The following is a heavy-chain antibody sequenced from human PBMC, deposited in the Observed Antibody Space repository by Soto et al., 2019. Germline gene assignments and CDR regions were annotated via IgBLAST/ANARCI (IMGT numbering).Heavy chain of an antibody. Sequence: WWSLRLSCSASVFRCRTRAMSWFRRAQGKGLEWVASIRPGGDSTYYADSVKGRFAVSRDNSNVTLYLQMDSLRVEDTAIYYCTTHEEGAPWAGGFDSWGQGTLVTVSS. V-gene: IGHV3-23*01. CDR2: IRPGGDST. J-gene: IGHJ5*01. D-gene: IGHD1-26*01. CDR3: TTHEEGAPWAGGFDS. CDR1: VFRCRTRA.